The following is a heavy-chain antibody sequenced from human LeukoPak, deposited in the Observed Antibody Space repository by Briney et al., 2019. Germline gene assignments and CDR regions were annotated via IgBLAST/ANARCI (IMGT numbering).Heavy chain of an antibody. J-gene: IGHJ2*01. CDR2: IYHSGST. V-gene: IGHV4-39*07. D-gene: IGHD4-11*01. CDR3: ARDSTVRSWYFDL. Sequence: SETLSLTCTVSGGSISSGTYYWGWIRQPPGKGLEWIGEIYHSGSTDYNPSLKSRVTISVDKSNNQFSLKLSSVTAADTAVYYCARDSTVRSWYFDLWGRGTLVTVSS. CDR1: GGSISSGTYY.